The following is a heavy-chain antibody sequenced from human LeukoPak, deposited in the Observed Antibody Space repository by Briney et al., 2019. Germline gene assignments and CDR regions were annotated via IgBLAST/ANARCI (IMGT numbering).Heavy chain of an antibody. CDR1: GFDFSGAY. J-gene: IGHJ4*02. CDR3: VTDANRILGARGTGY. CDR2: IKNKHEHQAT. V-gene: IGHV3-15*07. Sequence: KSGGSLRLSCAASGFDFSGAYMNWVSQAPGKGLEWVGLIKNKHEHQATDYAAPVRERFIITRDDSSSTLFLQMNSLKTEDTAVYYCVTDANRILGARGTGYWGQGILVTVSS. D-gene: IGHD1-26*01.